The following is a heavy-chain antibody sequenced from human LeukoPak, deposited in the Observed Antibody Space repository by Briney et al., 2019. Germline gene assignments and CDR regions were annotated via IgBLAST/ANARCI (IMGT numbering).Heavy chain of an antibody. J-gene: IGHJ4*02. V-gene: IGHV3-64D*06. D-gene: IGHD6-19*01. CDR3: VNQISGWVY. Sequence: GGSLRLSCSASGFTFDRFAMHWIRQAPGKGLEYLSGIGSNGRSTHNADSVKGRFTISRDNSKNTLFLQMTSLRAEDTAVYYCVNQISGWVYWGQGTLVTVSS. CDR2: IGSNGRST. CDR1: GFTFDRFA.